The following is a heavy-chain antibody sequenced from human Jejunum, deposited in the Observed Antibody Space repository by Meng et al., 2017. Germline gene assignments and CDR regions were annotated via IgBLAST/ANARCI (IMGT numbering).Heavy chain of an antibody. J-gene: IGHJ4*02. Sequence: QVQLMQVAAWVKEPGASVKVSCKASGYIFKNYAMQWVRQAPGQRLDWIGWINTDNGDTQYSQTFQGRVTITRDTSASTTYMELSSLRSEDTAVYFCARERQTSGEDYWGQGTLVTVSS. D-gene: IGHD2-15*01. CDR1: GYIFKNYA. V-gene: IGHV1-3*04. CDR2: INTDNGDT. CDR3: ARERQTSGEDY.